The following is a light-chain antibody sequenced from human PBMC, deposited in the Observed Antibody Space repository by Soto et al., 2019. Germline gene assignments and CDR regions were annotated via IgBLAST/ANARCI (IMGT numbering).Light chain of an antibody. J-gene: IGKJ1*01. Sequence: DIQMTQSPSTLSASIGDRVTITCRASQSSSWLAWYQQKPGKAPKLLIYMASNLQSGVPSRFSGSGSGTEFTLTISSLQPDDFANYYCQHYNDYSRIFGQGTKVEIK. CDR1: QSSSW. CDR3: QHYNDYSRI. V-gene: IGKV1-5*03. CDR2: MAS.